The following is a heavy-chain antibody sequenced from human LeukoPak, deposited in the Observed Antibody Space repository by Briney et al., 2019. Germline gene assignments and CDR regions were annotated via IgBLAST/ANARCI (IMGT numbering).Heavy chain of an antibody. CDR1: GFTFSSYA. V-gene: IGHV3-23*01. J-gene: IGHJ6*03. CDR2: ISGSGGST. CDR3: ARDGSGYYSYYYYYYMDV. D-gene: IGHD3-3*01. Sequence: GGSLRLSCAASGFTFSSYAMSWVRQAPGKGLEWVSAISGSGGSTYYADSVKGRFTISRDNSKNTLYLQMNSLRAEDTAVYYCARDGSGYYSYYYYYYMDVWGKGTTVTVSS.